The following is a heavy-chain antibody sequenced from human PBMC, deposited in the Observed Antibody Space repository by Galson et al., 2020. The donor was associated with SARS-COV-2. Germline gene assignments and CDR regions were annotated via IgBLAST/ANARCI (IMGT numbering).Heavy chain of an antibody. Sequence: ETSETLSLTCTVSGASISIYHWSWIRQPAGKGLEWIACLYTTGSTKSNPSLRSRVTMSVDTSKNQFSLKLRSVTAADTAMYYCARHLSSSEGWHWFDPWGQGTLVTVSS. V-gene: IGHV4-4*07. CDR3: ARHLSSSEGWHWFDP. D-gene: IGHD6-6*01. J-gene: IGHJ5*02. CDR1: GASISIYH. CDR2: LYTTGST.